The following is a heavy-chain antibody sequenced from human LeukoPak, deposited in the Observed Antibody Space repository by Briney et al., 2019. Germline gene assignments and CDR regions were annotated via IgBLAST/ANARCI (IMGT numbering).Heavy chain of an antibody. CDR1: GFTISTYA. J-gene: IGHJ4*02. CDR3: AKDLDGSSGYYPDY. Sequence: ARSLRLSCAASGFTISTYAMTWVRQAPGKRLEWFSAISGSGVSTYYADSVKGRFTVSRDNSKNTLYLPMNRLRAEDTAVYYCAKDLDGSSGYYPDYWGQGTLVTVSS. CDR2: ISGSGVST. V-gene: IGHV3-23*01. D-gene: IGHD3-22*01.